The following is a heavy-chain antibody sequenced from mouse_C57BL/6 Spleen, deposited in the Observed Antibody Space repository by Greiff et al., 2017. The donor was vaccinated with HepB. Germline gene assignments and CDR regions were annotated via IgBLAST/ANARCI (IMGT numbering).Heavy chain of an antibody. V-gene: IGHV1-59*01. J-gene: IGHJ4*01. D-gene: IGHD2-4*01. Sequence: VQLQQPGAELVRPGTSVKLSCKASGYTFTSYWMHWVKQRPGQGLEWIGVIDPSDSYTNYNQKFKGKATLTVDTSSSTAYMQLSSLTSEDSAVYYCARQAHYEDAMDYWGQGTSVTVSS. CDR3: ARQAHYEDAMDY. CDR2: IDPSDSYT. CDR1: GYTFTSYW.